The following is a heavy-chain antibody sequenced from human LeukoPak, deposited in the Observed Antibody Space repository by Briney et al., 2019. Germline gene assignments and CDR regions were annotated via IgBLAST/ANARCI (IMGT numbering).Heavy chain of an antibody. Sequence: SETLSLICTVSGGSISSGDYYWSWIRQPPGKGLEWIGYIYYSGSTYYNPSLKSRVTISVDTSKNQFSLKLSSVTAADTAVYYCARERGALGYCSGGSCRYFDYWGQGTLVTVSS. CDR3: ARERGALGYCSGGSCRYFDY. V-gene: IGHV4-30-4*01. D-gene: IGHD2-15*01. CDR1: GGSISSGDYY. J-gene: IGHJ4*02. CDR2: IYYSGST.